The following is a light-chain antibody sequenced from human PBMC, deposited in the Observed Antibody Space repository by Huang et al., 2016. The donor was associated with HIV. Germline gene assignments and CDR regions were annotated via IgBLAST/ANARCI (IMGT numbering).Light chain of an antibody. J-gene: IGKJ5*01. Sequence: EIVMTQSPATLSVSPGERATISCRASPSFSRNFAWYQQKPGQAPRLLIYGASTRATGIPARFSGSGSGTEFTLTISSLQSEDFAVYYCQQYNNWPITFGQGTRLEMK. CDR3: QQYNNWPIT. V-gene: IGKV3D-15*01. CDR1: PSFSRN. CDR2: GAS.